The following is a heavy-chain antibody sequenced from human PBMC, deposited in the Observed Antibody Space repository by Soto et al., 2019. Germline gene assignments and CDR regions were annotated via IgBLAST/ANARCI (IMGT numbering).Heavy chain of an antibody. CDR2: VIPVFGTP. Sequence: QVQLVQSGSEVKKPGSSVKVSCEISGGSFSSYAISWVRQAPGQGLEWMGGVIPVFGTPIYAQKFQGRVTISADESTRPAHMALSSLTSDDTAVYYWARPPRAGFQYGSDVWGQGTAVTVSS. V-gene: IGHV1-69*01. CDR3: ARPPRAGFQYGSDV. D-gene: IGHD6-13*01. CDR1: GGSFSSYA. J-gene: IGHJ6*02.